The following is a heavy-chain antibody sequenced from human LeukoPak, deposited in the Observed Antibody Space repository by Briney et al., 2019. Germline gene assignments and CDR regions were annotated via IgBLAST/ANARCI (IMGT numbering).Heavy chain of an antibody. CDR3: ARGSGSYLYYFDY. CDR2: IIPIFGTA. D-gene: IGHD1-26*01. CDR1: GGTFSSYA. Sequence: SVKVSCKASGGTFSSYAISWVRQAPGQGLEWMGGIIPIFGTANYAQKFQGRVTMTRDTSTSTVYMELSSLRSEDTAVYYCARGSGSYLYYFDYWGQGTLVTVSS. V-gene: IGHV1-69*05. J-gene: IGHJ4*02.